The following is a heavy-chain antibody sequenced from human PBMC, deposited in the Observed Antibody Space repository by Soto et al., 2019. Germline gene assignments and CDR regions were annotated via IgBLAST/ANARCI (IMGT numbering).Heavy chain of an antibody. J-gene: IGHJ6*02. CDR1: GGSISSGGYY. CDR2: IYYSGST. D-gene: IGHD4-17*01. Sequence: QVQLQESGPGLVKPSQTLSLTCTVSGGSISSGGYYWSWIRQHPGKGLEWIGYIYYSGSTYYNPXXKSRVTMSVDXXKXQXXLKRSSVTAAGTAVYYCARDNHLDYDGYYSYGMDVWGQGTTVTVSS. V-gene: IGHV4-31*03. CDR3: ARDNHLDYDGYYSYGMDV.